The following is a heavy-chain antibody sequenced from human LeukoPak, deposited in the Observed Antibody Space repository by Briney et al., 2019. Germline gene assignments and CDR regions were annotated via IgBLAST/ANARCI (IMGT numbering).Heavy chain of an antibody. Sequence: RWASVKVSCKASGYTFTSYDMNWVRQATGQGLEWMGWMNPNSGNTGYAQKFQGRVTMTRNTSISTAYMELSSLRSEDTAVYYSARGDGYANYYYYYMDVWGKGTTVTVSS. CDR1: GYTFTSYD. D-gene: IGHD5-24*01. CDR3: ARGDGYANYYYYYMDV. J-gene: IGHJ6*03. CDR2: MNPNSGNT. V-gene: IGHV1-8*01.